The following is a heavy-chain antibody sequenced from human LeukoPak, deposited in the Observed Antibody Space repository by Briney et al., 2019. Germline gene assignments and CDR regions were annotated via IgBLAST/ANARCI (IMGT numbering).Heavy chain of an antibody. CDR1: GFTFSSYA. Sequence: GGSLTLSCAASGFTFSSYAMNWIRQAPGKGLEWVSAISLSGGSTYYADSVKGRFTISRDNSKNTLYLQMNSLRAEDTAVYYCATTRYYYDSSGYSNFDYWGQGTLVTVSS. V-gene: IGHV3-23*01. CDR3: ATTRYYYDSSGYSNFDY. CDR2: ISLSGGST. D-gene: IGHD3-22*01. J-gene: IGHJ4*02.